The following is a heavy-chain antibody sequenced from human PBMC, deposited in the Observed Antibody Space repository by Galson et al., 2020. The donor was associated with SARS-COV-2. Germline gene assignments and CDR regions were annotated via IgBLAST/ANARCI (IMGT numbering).Heavy chain of an antibody. V-gene: IGHV4-39*01. CDR3: ARYITIFGVVTNFDY. D-gene: IGHD3-3*01. CDR2: IYYSGST. CDR1: GGSISSSSYY. J-gene: IGHJ4*02. Sequence: SETLSLTCTVSGGSISSSSYYWGWIRQPPGKGLEWIGSIYYSGSTYYNPSLKSRVTISVDTSNNQFSLKLSMVTAADTAVYYCARYITIFGVVTNFDYWGQGTLVTVSS.